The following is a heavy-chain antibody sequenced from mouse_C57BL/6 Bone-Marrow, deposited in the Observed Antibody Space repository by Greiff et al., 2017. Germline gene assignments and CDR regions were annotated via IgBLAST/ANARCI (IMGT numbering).Heavy chain of an antibody. CDR2: IDPSDSYT. CDR3: AIGLQRRKND. D-gene: IGHD2-2*01. J-gene: IGHJ2*01. V-gene: IGHV1-59*01. CDR1: GYTFTSYW. Sequence: QVQLQQPGAELVRPGTSVKLSCKASGYTFTSYWMHWVKQRPGQGLEWIGVIDPSDSYTNYNQKFKGKATLAVDTSSSTAYMQLSSLTSEDAAVYDCAIGLQRRKNDGGQGTTLTVSS.